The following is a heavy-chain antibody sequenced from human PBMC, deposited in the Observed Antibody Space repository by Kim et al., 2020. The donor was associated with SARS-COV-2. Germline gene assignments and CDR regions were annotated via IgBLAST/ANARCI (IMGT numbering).Heavy chain of an antibody. J-gene: IGHJ4*02. CDR3: ARERRDSINYVYS. D-gene: IGHD2-21*01. CDR1: GDSVSSGDYF. Sequence: SETLSITCTVSGDSVSSGDYFWGWLRQPPGKGLEWIATTHYSAGTYYNPSLQSRVTITLDMSKKQFSLEMTSVNAADTAIYYCARERRDSINYVYSRGQGTLVTVSS. V-gene: IGHV4-39*07. CDR2: THYSAGT.